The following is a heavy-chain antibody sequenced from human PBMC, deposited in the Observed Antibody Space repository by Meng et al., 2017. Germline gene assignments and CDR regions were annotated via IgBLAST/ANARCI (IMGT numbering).Heavy chain of an antibody. CDR3: ARDGRSWD. Sequence: LHMLGSGPAPRKHSRPCSLTFVVSGDSLRSRTWWSLVRQPPGKGLGWIGEIYHSGITNYNPSLKSRVTISVDKSKNQFSLKLSSVTAADTAVYYCARDGRSWDWGQGTLVTVSS. D-gene: IGHD7-27*01. V-gene: IGHV4-4*02. CDR2: IYHSGIT. J-gene: IGHJ4*02. CDR1: GDSLRSRTW.